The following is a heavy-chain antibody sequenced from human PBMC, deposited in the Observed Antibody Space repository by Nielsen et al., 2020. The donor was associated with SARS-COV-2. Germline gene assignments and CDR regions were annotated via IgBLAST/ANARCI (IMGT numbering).Heavy chain of an antibody. CDR1: GGSISSSNW. D-gene: IGHD2-2*01. CDR2: IYHSGST. Sequence: SETLSLTCAVSGGSISSSNWWSWVRQPPGKGLEWIGEIYHSGSTNYNPSLKSRVTISVDKSKNQFSLKLSSVTAADTAVYYCARDNGLSCSTSCHGRYFDYWGQGTLVTVSS. J-gene: IGHJ4*02. CDR3: ARDNGLSCSTSCHGRYFDY. V-gene: IGHV4-4*02.